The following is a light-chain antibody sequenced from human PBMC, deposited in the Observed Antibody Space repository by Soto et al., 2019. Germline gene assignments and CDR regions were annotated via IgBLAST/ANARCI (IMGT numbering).Light chain of an antibody. CDR1: QGISNY. Sequence: DIQMTQSRSSLSASVGDRVTITCRASQGISNYLAWYQQKPGKVPKLLIYAASTLQSGVPSRFSGSGSGTDFTLTFSSLQPEDVATYYCQKYDSAPYTFGQGTKLEIK. V-gene: IGKV1-27*01. J-gene: IGKJ2*01. CDR2: AAS. CDR3: QKYDSAPYT.